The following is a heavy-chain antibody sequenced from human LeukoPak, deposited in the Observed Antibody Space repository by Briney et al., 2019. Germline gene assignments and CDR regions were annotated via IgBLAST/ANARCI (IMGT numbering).Heavy chain of an antibody. D-gene: IGHD3-22*01. J-gene: IGHJ5*02. CDR3: ARVPDSSGPQNWFDP. Sequence: GASVKVSCKASGYTFTSCGISWVRQAPGQGLEWMGWISAYNGNTNYAQKLQGRVTMTTDTSTSTAYMELRSLRSDDTAVYYCARVPDSSGPQNWFDPWGQGTLVTVSS. CDR2: ISAYNGNT. V-gene: IGHV1-18*01. CDR1: GYTFTSCG.